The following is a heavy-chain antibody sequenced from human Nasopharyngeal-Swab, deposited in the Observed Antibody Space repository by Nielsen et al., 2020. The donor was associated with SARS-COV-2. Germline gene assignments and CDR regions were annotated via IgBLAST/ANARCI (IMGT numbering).Heavy chain of an antibody. V-gene: IGHV3-30*18. CDR1: GFTFSSYG. J-gene: IGHJ4*02. CDR2: ISYDGSNK. D-gene: IGHD6-13*01. CDR3: AKEDASKQLAED. Sequence: GESLKISCAASGFTFSSYGMHWVRQAPGKGLEWVAVISYDGSNKYYADSVKDRFTISRDNSKNTLYLQMNSLRAEDTAVYYCAKEDASKQLAEDWGQGTLVTVSS.